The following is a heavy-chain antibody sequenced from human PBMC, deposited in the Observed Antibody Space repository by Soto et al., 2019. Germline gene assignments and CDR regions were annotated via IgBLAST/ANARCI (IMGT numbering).Heavy chain of an antibody. CDR1: GGSISSSSYY. J-gene: IGHJ4*02. Sequence: ETLSLTCTVSGGSISSSSYYWGWIRQPPGKGLEWIGSIYYSGSTYYNPSLKSRVTISVDTSKNQFSLKLSSVTAADTAVYYCARGREHFDYWGQGTLVTVS. CDR3: ARGREHFDY. D-gene: IGHD1-1*01. V-gene: IGHV4-39*07. CDR2: IYYSGST.